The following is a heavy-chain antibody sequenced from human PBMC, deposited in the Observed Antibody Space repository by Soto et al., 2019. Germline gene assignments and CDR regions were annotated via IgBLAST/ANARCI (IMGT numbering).Heavy chain of an antibody. CDR2: INAGNGNT. Sequence: QVQLVQSGAEVKKPGASVKVSGKASGYTFTSYAMHWVRQPPGQRLEWMGWINAGNGNTKYSQKFQGRVTITRDTSASTAYMELSSLRSEDTAVYYCARDPGYSYGYNWGQGTLVTVSS. J-gene: IGHJ4*02. CDR1: GYTFTSYA. V-gene: IGHV1-3*01. CDR3: ARDPGYSYGYN. D-gene: IGHD5-18*01.